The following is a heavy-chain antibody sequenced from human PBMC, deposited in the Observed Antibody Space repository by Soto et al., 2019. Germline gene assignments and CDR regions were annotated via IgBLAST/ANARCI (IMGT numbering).Heavy chain of an antibody. CDR2: ISYDGSNK. CDR1: GFTFISYA. D-gene: IGHD2-15*01. J-gene: IGHJ4*02. CDR3: ARGVVAATLDLDY. V-gene: IGHV3-30-3*01. Sequence: WGSLRLSCAASGFTFISYAIHFFRHSPGKGLEWVAVISYDGSNKYYADSVKGRFTISRDNSKNTLYLQMNSLRAEDTAVYYCARGVVAATLDLDYWGQGTLVTVSS.